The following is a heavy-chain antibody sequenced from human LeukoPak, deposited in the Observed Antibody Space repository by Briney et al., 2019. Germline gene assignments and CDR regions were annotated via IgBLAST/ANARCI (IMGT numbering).Heavy chain of an antibody. J-gene: IGHJ4*02. CDR1: GFTFSSYG. CDR3: ARSRGFGIYKHFDY. CDR2: ISGSGGST. Sequence: GGSLRLSCAASGFTFSSYGMSWVRQAPGKGLEWVSAISGSGGSTYYADSVKGRFTISRDNSKNSLYLQMNSLKTEDTALYYCARSRGFGIYKHFDYWGQGTLATVSS. D-gene: IGHD3-3*01. V-gene: IGHV3-23*01.